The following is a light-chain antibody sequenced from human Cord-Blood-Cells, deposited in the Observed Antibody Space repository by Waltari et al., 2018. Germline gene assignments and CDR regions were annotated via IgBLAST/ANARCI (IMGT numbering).Light chain of an antibody. V-gene: IGKV4-1*01. J-gene: IGKJ4*01. CDR2: WAS. CDR3: QLYNSTQPT. Sequence: DIVMTQSPDSLAVSLGQRVTIKCKSSQSVLYSSNNKNYLAWYQQKPGQPSKLPIYWASTREPGVPDRNSGGGSMPDFTLAISGMQAGDVGVYDCQLYNSTQPTFGSRTKVEVK. CDR1: QSVLYSSNNKNY.